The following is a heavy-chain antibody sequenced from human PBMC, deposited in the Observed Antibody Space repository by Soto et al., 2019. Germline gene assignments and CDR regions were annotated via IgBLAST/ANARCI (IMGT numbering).Heavy chain of an antibody. V-gene: IGHV4-59*01. D-gene: IGHD6-13*01. CDR1: GGSISSYY. Sequence: SETLSLTCTVSGGSISSYYWSWIRQPPGKGLEWIGYIYYSGSTNYNPSLKSRVTISVDTSKNQFSLKLSSVTAADTAVYYCARGSGAAAGYFDYWGQGTLVTVSS. CDR3: ARGSGAAAGYFDY. CDR2: IYYSGST. J-gene: IGHJ4*02.